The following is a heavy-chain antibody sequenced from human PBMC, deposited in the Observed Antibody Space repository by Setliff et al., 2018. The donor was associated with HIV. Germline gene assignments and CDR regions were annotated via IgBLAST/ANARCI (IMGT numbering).Heavy chain of an antibody. CDR3: ARRAPDYGDYITPIDY. D-gene: IGHD4-17*01. J-gene: IGHJ4*02. V-gene: IGHV3-30*01. CDR1: GFTFSSYT. Sequence: PGGSLRLSCAASGFTFSSYTMHWVRQAPGKGLEWVAVITHDGSSKYYADSVKGRFTISRDNSKNTMYLQMNSPRADDTAVYYCARRAPDYGDYITPIDYWGQGTLFTVSS. CDR2: ITHDGSSK.